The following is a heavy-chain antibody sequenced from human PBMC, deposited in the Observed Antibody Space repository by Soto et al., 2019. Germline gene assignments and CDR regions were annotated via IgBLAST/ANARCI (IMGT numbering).Heavy chain of an antibody. Sequence: EVQLVESGGGLVQPGRSLRLSCAASGFTFDDYAMHWVRQAPGKGLEWVSGISWNSGSIGYADSVKGRFTISRDNAKNSLYLQMNSLRAEDTALYYCAKGWWLKGGYYDSSGYHYWCQGTLVTVSS. CDR3: AKGWWLKGGYYDSSGYHY. CDR1: GFTFDDYA. D-gene: IGHD3-22*01. J-gene: IGHJ4*02. CDR2: ISWNSGSI. V-gene: IGHV3-9*01.